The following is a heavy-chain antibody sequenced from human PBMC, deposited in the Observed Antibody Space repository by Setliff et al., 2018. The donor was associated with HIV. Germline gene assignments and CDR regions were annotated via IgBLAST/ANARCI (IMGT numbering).Heavy chain of an antibody. J-gene: IGHJ5*01. D-gene: IGHD4-17*01. CDR3: VRQHGDYAFGS. CDR1: GYTFTTYS. Sequence: ASVKVSCKASGYTFTTYSLHWVRQAPGHSLEWMGWINVGNGDTKYSPELQGRISITRDTSANTAYMELSSLRSDDTAVYYCVRQHGDYAFGSWGQGTLVTVSS. V-gene: IGHV1-3*01. CDR2: INVGNGDT.